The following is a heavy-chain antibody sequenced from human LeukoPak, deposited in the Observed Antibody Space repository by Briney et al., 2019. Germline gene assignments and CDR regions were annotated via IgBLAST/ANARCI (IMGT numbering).Heavy chain of an antibody. D-gene: IGHD5-24*01. V-gene: IGHV4-31*03. Sequence: PSQTLSLTCSVSGGSISSDDYCWHWIRQHPGKGLEWIGYIYYSGSTYYNPSLKSRVALSVDTSKNQFSLKLSSLTAADTAVYYCAKSREEIRGLDAFDIWGQGTMVTVSS. CDR2: IYYSGST. CDR1: GGSISSDDYC. CDR3: AKSREEIRGLDAFDI. J-gene: IGHJ3*02.